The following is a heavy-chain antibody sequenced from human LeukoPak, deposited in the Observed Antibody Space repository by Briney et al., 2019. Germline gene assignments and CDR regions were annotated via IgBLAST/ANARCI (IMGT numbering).Heavy chain of an antibody. CDR2: ISVSSNTI. D-gene: IGHD2-2*01. Sequence: GGSLRLSCAASGFTFSTYSMNWVRQAPGKGLRWVSYISVSSNTIYYADSVKGRFTISRDNAKNSLYLQMDSLRAEDTAVYYCAPGYCSSASCLHYFEYWGQGTLVTVSS. V-gene: IGHV3-48*04. CDR3: APGYCSSASCLHYFEY. CDR1: GFTFSTYS. J-gene: IGHJ4*02.